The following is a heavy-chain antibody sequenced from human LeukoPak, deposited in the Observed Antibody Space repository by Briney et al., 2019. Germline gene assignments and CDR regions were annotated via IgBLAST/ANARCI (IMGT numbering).Heavy chain of an antibody. CDR1: GGSISSYY. CDR2: MYISGST. V-gene: IGHV4-4*07. J-gene: IGHJ6*02. D-gene: IGHD6-13*01. CDR3: AREGIAAPSYYYGMDV. Sequence: SETLSLTCSVSGGSISSYYWSWIRQPAGKGLEWIGRMYISGSTNYNPSLKSRVTMSVDTSKNKFSLKLSSVTAADTAVYYCAREGIAAPSYYYGMDVWGQGTTVTASS.